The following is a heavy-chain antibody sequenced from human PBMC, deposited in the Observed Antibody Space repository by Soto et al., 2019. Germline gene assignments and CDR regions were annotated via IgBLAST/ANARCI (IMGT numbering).Heavy chain of an antibody. J-gene: IGHJ4*02. Sequence: ASVKVSFKASGGTFSSYTFSWVRQAPGQGLEWMGRIIPMLGIANYAQKFQGRVTITADKSTSTAYMELSSLRSEDTAVYYCANRGYSYGFVIYWGQGTLVTVSS. CDR1: GGTFSSYT. V-gene: IGHV1-69*02. CDR3: ANRGYSYGFVIY. D-gene: IGHD5-18*01. CDR2: IIPMLGIA.